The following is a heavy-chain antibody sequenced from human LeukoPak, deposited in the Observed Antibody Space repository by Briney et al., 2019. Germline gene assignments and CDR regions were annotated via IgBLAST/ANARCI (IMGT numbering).Heavy chain of an antibody. D-gene: IGHD3-10*01. CDR3: ATGRGSMVRGVNSSYMDV. CDR1: GGSISSGGYY. Sequence: SETLSLTCTVSGGSISSGGYYWSWIRQHPGKGLEWIGYIYYSGSTYYNPSLKSRVTISVDTSKNQFSLKLSSVTAADTAVYYRATGRGSMVRGVNSSYMDVWGKGITVTVSS. J-gene: IGHJ6*03. CDR2: IYYSGST. V-gene: IGHV4-31*03.